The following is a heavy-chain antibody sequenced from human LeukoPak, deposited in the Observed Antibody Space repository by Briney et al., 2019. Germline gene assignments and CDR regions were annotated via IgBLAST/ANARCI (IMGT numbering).Heavy chain of an antibody. Sequence: PGGSLRLSCAASGFTFSNAWMSWVRQAPGKGLEWVGRIKGKTDGGTTDYAAPVKGRFTISRDDSKNTLYLQMNSLKTEDTAVYYCTTDEEGLLWFGEPDYWGQGTLVTVSS. J-gene: IGHJ4*02. V-gene: IGHV3-15*01. CDR3: TTDEEGLLWFGEPDY. D-gene: IGHD3-10*01. CDR1: GFTFSNAW. CDR2: IKGKTDGGTT.